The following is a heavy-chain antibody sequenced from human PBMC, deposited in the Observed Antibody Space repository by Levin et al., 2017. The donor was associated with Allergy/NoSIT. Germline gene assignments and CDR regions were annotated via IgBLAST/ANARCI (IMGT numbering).Heavy chain of an antibody. D-gene: IGHD6-13*01. CDR3: GDSSSWYVVDY. CDR2: ISYDGSNK. J-gene: IGHJ4*02. V-gene: IGHV3-30-3*01. Sequence: GGSLRLSCAASGFTFSSYAMHWVRQAPGKGLEWVAVISYDGSNKYYADSVKGRFTISRDNSKNTLYLQMNSLRAEDTAVYYCGDSSSWYVVDYWGQGTLVTVSS. CDR1: GFTFSSYA.